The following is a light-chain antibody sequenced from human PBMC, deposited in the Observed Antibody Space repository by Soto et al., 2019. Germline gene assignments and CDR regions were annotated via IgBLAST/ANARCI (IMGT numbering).Light chain of an antibody. CDR1: QAVNTR. V-gene: IGKV3-11*01. CDR3: HQRQSWPRT. J-gene: IGKJ1*01. Sequence: EIVLTQSPATLSSFPGDRVTLSCRASQAVNTRLAWYQHRPCQAPRLLIYLASNRAAGVPARFSGSGSGTDYTLTISDVEPEDFGVYYCHQRQSWPRTFGQGTTVDI. CDR2: LAS.